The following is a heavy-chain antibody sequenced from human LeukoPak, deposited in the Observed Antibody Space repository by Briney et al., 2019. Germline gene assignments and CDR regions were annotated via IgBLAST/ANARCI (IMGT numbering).Heavy chain of an antibody. Sequence: PGGSLRLSCAASGFTSSTYGMNWVRQAPGKGLEWISYISSSSSSINYADSVKGRFTSSRDNAKNSLYLQMNSLRAEDTAVYYWAKSRIGFSGQADHWGQGTLVTVSS. CDR2: ISSSSSSI. J-gene: IGHJ4*02. CDR3: AKSRIGFSGQADH. D-gene: IGHD1-26*01. V-gene: IGHV3-48*04. CDR1: GFTSSTYG.